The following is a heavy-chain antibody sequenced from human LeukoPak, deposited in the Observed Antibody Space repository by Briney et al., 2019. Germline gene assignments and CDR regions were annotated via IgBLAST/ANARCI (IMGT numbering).Heavy chain of an antibody. Sequence: GGSLRLSCAASGFSFSDHYMDWVRQAPGKGLEWVGRTRNKENGYSTEYAASVKGRFAVSRDESRNEMYLQMNSLKVEDTAVYYCARTGRSASCPYDPFDFWGQGTMVTVSS. V-gene: IGHV3-72*01. CDR2: TRNKENGYST. CDR3: ARTGRSASCPYDPFDF. D-gene: IGHD1-14*01. J-gene: IGHJ3*01. CDR1: GFSFSDHY.